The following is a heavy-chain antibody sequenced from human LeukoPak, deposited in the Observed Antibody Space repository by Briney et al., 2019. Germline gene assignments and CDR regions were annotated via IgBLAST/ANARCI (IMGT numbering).Heavy chain of an antibody. D-gene: IGHD3-3*01. Sequence: AVNVSCNASGGTFSSYSFSWVRQAPGQGLEWMGRIIPILGIANYAQKFQGRVTITADKSTSTAYMELSSLRSEDTALYYFARGYDFWSGHDAFDMWGQGTMVTVSS. CDR2: IIPILGIA. V-gene: IGHV1-69*04. CDR3: ARGYDFWSGHDAFDM. J-gene: IGHJ3*02. CDR1: GGTFSSYS.